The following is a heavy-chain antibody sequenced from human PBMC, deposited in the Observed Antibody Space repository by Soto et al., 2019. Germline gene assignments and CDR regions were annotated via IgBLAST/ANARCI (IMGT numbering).Heavy chain of an antibody. J-gene: IGHJ4*02. V-gene: IGHV1-46*01. CDR3: AWAGYCSGGTCFHGNCDY. Sequence: QVQLVQSGAEVKRPGASVKVSCKASGYTFTTYYMHWVRQAPGQGLEWLGIINPNGGSTTYAQKFQGRVTMTRDTSTSTVYLELSSLRSEDTAVYYWAWAGYCSGGTCFHGNCDYWGQGTLVTVSA. D-gene: IGHD2-15*01. CDR1: GYTFTTYY. CDR2: INPNGGST.